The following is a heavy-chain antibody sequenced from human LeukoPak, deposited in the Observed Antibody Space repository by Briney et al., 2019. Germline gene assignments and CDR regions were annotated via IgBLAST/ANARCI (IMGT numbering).Heavy chain of an antibody. J-gene: IGHJ3*02. V-gene: IGHV3-48*03. CDR1: GFTFSSYE. D-gene: IGHD3-9*01. CDR3: ARQLGSYYDILTGYRTPAAFDI. CDR2: ISSSGSTI. Sequence: GGSLRLSCAASGFTFSSYEMNWVRQAPGKGLEWVSYISSSGSTIYYADSVKGRFTISRDNAKNSLYLQMNSLRAEDTAVYYCARQLGSYYDILTGYRTPAAFDIWGQGTMVTVSS.